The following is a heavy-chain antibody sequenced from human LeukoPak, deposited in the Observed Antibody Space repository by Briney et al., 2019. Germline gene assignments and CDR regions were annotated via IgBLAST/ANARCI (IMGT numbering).Heavy chain of an antibody. V-gene: IGHV1-3*04. D-gene: IGHD6-19*01. Sequence: ASVKVSCKASGYTFTHYAMHWVRQAPGQRPEWMGWINTANGNTEYSEKFQGRVSFTRDRSASTVYMELSSLTSEDTAVYYGATGSYTGWYAYWGQGSLVTVSS. CDR3: ATGSYTGWYAY. J-gene: IGHJ4*02. CDR2: INTANGNT. CDR1: GYTFTHYA.